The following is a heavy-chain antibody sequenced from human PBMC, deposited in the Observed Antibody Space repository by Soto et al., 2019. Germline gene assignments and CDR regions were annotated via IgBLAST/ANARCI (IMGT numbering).Heavy chain of an antibody. Sequence: GGSLRLSCAASGFTFSSYAMHWVRQAPGKGLEWVAVISYDGSNKYYADSVKGRFTISRDNSKNTLYLQMNSLRAEDTAVYHCAREYSSSWYRLYYYYYYGMDVWGQGSTVTVS. J-gene: IGHJ6*02. CDR1: GFTFSSYA. CDR3: AREYSSSWYRLYYYYYYGMDV. V-gene: IGHV3-30-3*01. D-gene: IGHD6-13*01. CDR2: ISYDGSNK.